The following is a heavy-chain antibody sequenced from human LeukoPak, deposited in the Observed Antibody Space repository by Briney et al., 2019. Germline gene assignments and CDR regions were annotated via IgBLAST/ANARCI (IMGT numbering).Heavy chain of an antibody. D-gene: IGHD3-10*01. CDR1: GGSISSGSYY. Sequence: PSQTLSLTCTVSGGSISSGSYYWSWIRQPAGKGLEWIGRIYTSGSTNYNPSLKSRVTISVDTSKNQFSLKLSSVTAADTAVYYCARSNLSGSGSYNWGQGTLVTVSS. CDR2: IYTSGST. CDR3: ARSNLSGSGSYN. V-gene: IGHV4-61*02. J-gene: IGHJ4*02.